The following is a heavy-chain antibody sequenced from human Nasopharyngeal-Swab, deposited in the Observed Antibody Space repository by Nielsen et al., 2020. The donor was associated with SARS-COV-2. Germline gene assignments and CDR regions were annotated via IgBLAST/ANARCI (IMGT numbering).Heavy chain of an antibody. CDR1: GFTFNNYN. Sequence: GESLKISCAASGFTFNNYNFNWVRQAPGKGLEWVSSIISSSSYIYYADSVKGRFTISRDNAKNSLYLQMNSLSAEDTAVYYCARDGLDYDFWSAYFMDVWGQGTTVTVSS. J-gene: IGHJ6*02. CDR3: ARDGLDYDFWSAYFMDV. CDR2: IISSSSYI. V-gene: IGHV3-21*01. D-gene: IGHD3-3*01.